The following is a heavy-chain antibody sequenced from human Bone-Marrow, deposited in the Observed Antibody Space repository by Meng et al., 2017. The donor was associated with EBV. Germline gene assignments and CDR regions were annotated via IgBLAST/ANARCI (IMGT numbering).Heavy chain of an antibody. D-gene: IGHD6-19*01. Sequence: QITLKESGPTVISPTQPLPLTSTFSGFSLSTSGMGVAWIRQPPGKALEWLALIYWDDETRYSPALKNRLTVTKDSSKNQVVFRMANLDPADTATYYCAHRRSDSGWFGYWGQGTLVTVSS. CDR3: AHRRSDSGWFGY. CDR1: GFSLSTSGMG. CDR2: IYWDDET. J-gene: IGHJ4*02. V-gene: IGHV2-5*02.